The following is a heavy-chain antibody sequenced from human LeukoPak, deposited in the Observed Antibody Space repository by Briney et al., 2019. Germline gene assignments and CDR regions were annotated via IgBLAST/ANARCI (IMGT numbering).Heavy chain of an antibody. CDR1: EFTFSTYA. D-gene: IGHD3-10*01. CDR3: ARDLYYGSGTPPYSFDY. V-gene: IGHV3-30*04. J-gene: IGHJ4*02. Sequence: GGSLRLSCAASEFTFSTYAMHWVRQAPGKGLEWVAVISYDGNNKYYVDSVKGRFTISRDNSKNTLYLQMNSLRTEDTAVYYCARDLYYGSGTPPYSFDYWGQGTLVTVSS. CDR2: ISYDGNNK.